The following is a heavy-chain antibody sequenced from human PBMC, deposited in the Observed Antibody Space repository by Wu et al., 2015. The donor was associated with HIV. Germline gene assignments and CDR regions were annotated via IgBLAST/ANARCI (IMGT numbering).Heavy chain of an antibody. CDR2: INPDNGNT. V-gene: IGHV1-18*01. CDR3: ARDLLRGVTLDY. Sequence: QVQLVQSGVEVKKPGASVKVSCKTSGYTFTNYGLSWVRQAPGQGLEWMGWINPDNGNTNYAQKFQGRVIVTTDTSTTTAYMELRGLRSDDTAVYYCARDLLRGVTLDYWGQGTLVTVPS. J-gene: IGHJ4*02. D-gene: IGHD3-10*01. CDR1: GYTFTNYG.